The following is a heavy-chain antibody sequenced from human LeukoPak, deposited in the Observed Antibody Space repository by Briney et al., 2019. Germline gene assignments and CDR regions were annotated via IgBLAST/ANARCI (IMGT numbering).Heavy chain of an antibody. D-gene: IGHD2-2*01. CDR1: SGSISSSSYY. J-gene: IGHJ5*02. Sequence: KPSETLSLTCTVSSGSISSSSYYWGWIRQPPGKGLEWIGSIYYSGSTYYNPSLKSRVTISVDTSKNQFSLKLSSVTAADTAVYYCARLRLVDWFDPWGQGTLVTVSS. CDR2: IYYSGST. V-gene: IGHV4-39*01. CDR3: ARLRLVDWFDP.